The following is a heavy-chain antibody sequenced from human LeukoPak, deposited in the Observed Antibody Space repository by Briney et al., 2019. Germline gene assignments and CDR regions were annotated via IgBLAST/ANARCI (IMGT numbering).Heavy chain of an antibody. CDR2: ISAYNGNT. D-gene: IGHD3-10*01. Sequence: ASVKVSCKASGYTFTSYAISWVRQAPGQGLEWMGWISAYNGNTNYAQKLQGRVTMTTDTSTSTAYMELRSLRSDDTAVYYCARGYYGSGSYLLIYYYGMDVWGQGTTVTVSS. V-gene: IGHV1-18*01. J-gene: IGHJ6*02. CDR3: ARGYYGSGSYLLIYYYGMDV. CDR1: GYTFTSYA.